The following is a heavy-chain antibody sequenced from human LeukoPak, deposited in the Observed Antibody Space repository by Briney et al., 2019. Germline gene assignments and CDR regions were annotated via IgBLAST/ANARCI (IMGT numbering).Heavy chain of an antibody. V-gene: IGHV4-59*11. CDR1: GGSMTTHH. J-gene: IGHJ4*02. D-gene: IGHD5-18*01. CDR3: TTIKRGNIFGYFDF. CDR2: VFDSGRT. Sequence: PSETLSLTCTVSGGSMTTHHWNWIRQTPGKGLEWIGYVFDSGRTNENPSLKSRVTLSADTSKNQLSLRLSSVTAADTAVYYCTTIKRGNIFGYFDFWGQGILVTVSS.